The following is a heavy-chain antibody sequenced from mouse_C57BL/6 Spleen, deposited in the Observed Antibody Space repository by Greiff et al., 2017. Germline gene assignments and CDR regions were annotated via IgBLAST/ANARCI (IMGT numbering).Heavy chain of an antibody. V-gene: IGHV1-54*01. D-gene: IGHD2-4*01. CDR1: GYAFTNYL. J-gene: IGHJ2*01. Sequence: VQLQQSGAELVRPGTSVKVSCKASGYAFTNYLIEWVKQRPGQGLEWIGVINPGSGGTNYNEKFKGKATLTADKSSSTAYMQLSSLTSEDSAVYFCAREITTPYYFGCWGQGTTLTVSS. CDR2: INPGSGGT. CDR3: AREITTPYYFGC.